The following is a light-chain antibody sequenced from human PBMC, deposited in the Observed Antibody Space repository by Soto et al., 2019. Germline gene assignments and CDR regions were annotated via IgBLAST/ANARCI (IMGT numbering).Light chain of an antibody. CDR3: QHYVNWPLT. J-gene: IGKJ4*01. V-gene: IGKV1-5*01. Sequence: DIQMTQSPSTLSASVGGRVTITCRASQSVGTWVAWYQQKPGKAPKLLIYGASNLESGVPSRFSGSGSGTEFTLTITTLQPDDFAVYYCQHYVNWPLTFGGGTKVDIK. CDR2: GAS. CDR1: QSVGTW.